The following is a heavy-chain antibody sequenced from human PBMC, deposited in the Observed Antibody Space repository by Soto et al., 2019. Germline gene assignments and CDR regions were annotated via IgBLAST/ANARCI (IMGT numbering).Heavy chain of an antibody. D-gene: IGHD2-2*01. Sequence: KPGGSLRLSCTGSGFTFGDFGMSWFRQAPGKGLEWLGFIRSKGYGGTTESAASVRGRFITSRDDSKSIAYLQMNSLKTEDTAVYYCASLTSWSQEYYYGMDVWGQGTTVTVSS. J-gene: IGHJ6*02. CDR2: IRSKGYGGTT. V-gene: IGHV3-49*05. CDR3: ASLTSWSQEYYYGMDV. CDR1: GFTFGDFG.